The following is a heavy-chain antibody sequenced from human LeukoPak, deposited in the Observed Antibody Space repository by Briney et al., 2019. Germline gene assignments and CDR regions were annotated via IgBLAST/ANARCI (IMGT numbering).Heavy chain of an antibody. CDR3: ARDSDGGNRYYFDY. Sequence: PGRSPRLSCAASGFTFSSYGMHWVRQAPGKGLEWVAVIWYDGSNKYYADSVKGRFTISRDNSKNTLYLQMNSLRAEDTAVYYCARDSDGGNRYYFDYWGQGTLVTVSS. D-gene: IGHD4-23*01. V-gene: IGHV3-33*01. J-gene: IGHJ4*02. CDR2: IWYDGSNK. CDR1: GFTFSSYG.